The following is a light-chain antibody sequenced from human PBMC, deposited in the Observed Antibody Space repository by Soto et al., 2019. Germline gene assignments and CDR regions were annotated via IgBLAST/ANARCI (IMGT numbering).Light chain of an antibody. Sequence: DIQMTQSPSTVSAYVGDSVTITCRASQSITTWLAWYQQRPGKATKLLIYDVSSLQSGVPSRFSGSGAVTECTLTISSLQPDDFAAYYCQHYKMYSPWTVGQGTKVEIK. J-gene: IGKJ1*01. CDR3: QHYKMYSPWT. CDR2: DVS. V-gene: IGKV1-5*01. CDR1: QSITTW.